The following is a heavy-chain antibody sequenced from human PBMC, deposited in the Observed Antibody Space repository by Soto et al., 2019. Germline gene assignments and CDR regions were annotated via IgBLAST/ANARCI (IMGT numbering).Heavy chain of an antibody. CDR2: IHQNGFT. CDR3: ATNDNYFLDH. CDR1: SGSITSSDW. Sequence: PSETLSLTCVVSSGSITSSDWWGWVRQPPGKGLEWLGEIHQNGFTNYSPSLESRVTISIDKSKSQISLRLTSVTAADTAVYYCATNDNYFLDHWGQGTPVTVSS. V-gene: IGHV4-4*02. J-gene: IGHJ4*02. D-gene: IGHD1-1*01.